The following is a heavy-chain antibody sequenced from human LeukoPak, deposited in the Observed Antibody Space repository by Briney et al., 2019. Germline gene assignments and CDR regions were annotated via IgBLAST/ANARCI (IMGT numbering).Heavy chain of an antibody. V-gene: IGHV1-3*04. CDR3: ARGGPYYYDSSGYSDY. CDR2: INTGNTNT. CDR1: GYTFTSYA. Sequence: ASVKVSCKASGYTFTSYALHWVRQAPGQRLQWMGWINTGNTNTKYSQRFQGRVTITRDTSASTAYMELSSLRSEDTAVYYCARGGPYYYDSSGYSDYWGQGTLVTVSS. D-gene: IGHD3-22*01. J-gene: IGHJ4*02.